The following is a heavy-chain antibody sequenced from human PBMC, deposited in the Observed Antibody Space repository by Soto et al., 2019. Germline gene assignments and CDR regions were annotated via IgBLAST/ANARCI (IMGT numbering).Heavy chain of an antibody. CDR3: ARGGFYGSGSSEGSRWFDP. J-gene: IGHJ5*02. Sequence: SLRLSCSASGLTVTSNYMTWVRQPPGKGLEWVSVIYSGGDTYYADSVKGRFTISKDKSKRTLYLHMNSLRAEDTAVYYCARGGFYGSGSSEGSRWFDPWAQGTLVTVSS. D-gene: IGHD3-10*01. CDR2: IYSGGDT. V-gene: IGHV3-66*01. CDR1: GLTVTSNY.